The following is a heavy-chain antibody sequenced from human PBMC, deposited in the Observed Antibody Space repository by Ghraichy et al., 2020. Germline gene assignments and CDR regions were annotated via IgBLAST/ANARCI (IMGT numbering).Heavy chain of an antibody. J-gene: IGHJ4*02. D-gene: IGHD4-17*01. CDR2: IYYSGST. V-gene: IGHV4-39*01. CDR1: GGSISSSSYY. CDR3: ARHFCDYVPCYFDY. Sequence: ETLSLTCTVSGGSISSSSYYWGWIRQPPGKGLEWIGSIYYSGSTYYNPSLKSRVTISVDTSKNQFSLKLSSATAADTAVYYCARHFCDYVPCYFDYWGQGTLVTVSS.